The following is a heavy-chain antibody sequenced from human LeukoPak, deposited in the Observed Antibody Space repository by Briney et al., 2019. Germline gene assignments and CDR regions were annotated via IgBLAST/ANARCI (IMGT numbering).Heavy chain of an antibody. CDR1: GYTFTSYG. Sequence: ASVKVSCKASGYTFTSYGISWVRQAPGQGLEWMGWISAYNGNTNYVQKLQGRVTMTTDTSTSTAYMELRSLRSDDTAVYYCASVAPYYDSSGYYFDYWGQGTLVTVSS. V-gene: IGHV1-18*01. CDR2: ISAYNGNT. D-gene: IGHD3-22*01. J-gene: IGHJ4*02. CDR3: ASVAPYYDSSGYYFDY.